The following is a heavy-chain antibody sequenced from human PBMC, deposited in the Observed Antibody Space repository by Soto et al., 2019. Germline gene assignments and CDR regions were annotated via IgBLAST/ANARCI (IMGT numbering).Heavy chain of an antibody. D-gene: IGHD2-21*01. CDR3: ARARGEFDX. J-gene: IGHJ5*02. V-gene: IGHV4-34*01. CDR1: GASLSDNY. Sequence: SETLSLTCAVYGASLSDNYCNWLRQPPGKGLEWIWEINNSGNTNYNPSLRSRVTISIETSKNQLSLNLRSVSAADTAVYYCARARGEFDXWGQGTPVTVSX. CDR2: INNSGNT.